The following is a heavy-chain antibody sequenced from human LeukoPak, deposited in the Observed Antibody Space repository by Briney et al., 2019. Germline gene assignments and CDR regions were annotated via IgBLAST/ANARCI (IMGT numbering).Heavy chain of an antibody. J-gene: IGHJ4*02. V-gene: IGHV1-18*01. CDR3: ARGGSGWSSDF. CDR1: GYTFSSYG. CDR2: LSPYNGDA. D-gene: IGHD6-19*01. Sequence: GASVKVSCKASGYTFSSYGITWVRQAPGQGLEWMGRLSPYNGDANYAQKLQDRVTMTTDTSTSTAYMELTSLRSDDSAVYYCARGGSGWSSDFWGQGTLVTVSS.